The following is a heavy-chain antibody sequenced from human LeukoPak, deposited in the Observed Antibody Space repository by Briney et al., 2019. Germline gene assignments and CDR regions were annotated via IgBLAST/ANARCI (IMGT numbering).Heavy chain of an antibody. CDR2: TYYRSKWYN. CDR3: ARRSPGRGDFDY. D-gene: IGHD3-10*01. V-gene: IGHV6-1*01. J-gene: IGHJ4*02. Sequence: SQTLSLTCAISGDSVSTNVATWNWIRQSPSRGLEWLATTYYRSKWYNDFAVSVKSRIAINADTSKNQFSLQLNSMGPEDTAVYYCARRSPGRGDFDYWGPGTPVTVSS. CDR1: GDSVSTNVAT.